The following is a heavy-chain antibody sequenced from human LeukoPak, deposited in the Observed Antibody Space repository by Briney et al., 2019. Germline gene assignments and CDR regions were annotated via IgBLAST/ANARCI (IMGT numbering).Heavy chain of an antibody. V-gene: IGHV3-74*01. CDR3: ARDSWSSGYYQPFDY. D-gene: IGHD3-22*01. CDR2: INSDGSST. Sequence: GGSLRLSCAASGFTFSSYWMHWVRQAPGKGLVWVSRINSDGSSTSYADSVKGRFTISRDNAKNTLYLQMNSLRAEDTAVYYCARDSWSSGYYQPFDYWGQGTLVTVSS. CDR1: GFTFSSYW. J-gene: IGHJ4*02.